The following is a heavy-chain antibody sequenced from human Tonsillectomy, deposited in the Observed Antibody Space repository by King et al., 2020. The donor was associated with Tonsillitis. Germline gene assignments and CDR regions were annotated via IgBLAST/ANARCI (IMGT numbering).Heavy chain of an antibody. V-gene: IGHV3-53*04. CDR2: IYSGGGT. J-gene: IGHJ6*02. CDR1: GFTVSSNY. Sequence: VQLVESGGGLIQPGGSLRLSCAASGFTVSSNYMSWVRQAPGKGLEWVSIIYSGGGTYYTDSVKGRFTISRHNSKNTIYLQMNSLRAEDTAVYYFAKEMVVPDGMFYYHYGMDLWGQGTTVIVSS. D-gene: IGHD2-2*01. CDR3: AKEMVVPDGMFYYHYGMDL.